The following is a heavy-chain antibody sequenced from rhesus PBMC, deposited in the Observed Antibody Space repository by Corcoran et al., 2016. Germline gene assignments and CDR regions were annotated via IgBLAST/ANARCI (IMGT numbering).Heavy chain of an antibody. D-gene: IGHD4-29*01. J-gene: IGHJ4*01. Sequence: QVQLQESGPGLVKPSETLSLTCAVSGGSVSSSHWWSWIRQPPGKGLEWIGYISGNSGITYYNPSLKRPVTISTDTSKNQFSLKLSSVTAADTAVYYCARGRGSSYVDYWGQGVLVTVSS. CDR2: ISGNSGIT. CDR3: ARGRGSSYVDY. V-gene: IGHV4-65*01. CDR1: GGSVSSSHW.